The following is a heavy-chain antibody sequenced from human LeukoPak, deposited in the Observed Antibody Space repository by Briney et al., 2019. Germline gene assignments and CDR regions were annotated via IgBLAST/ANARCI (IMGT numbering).Heavy chain of an antibody. CDR2: IYTSGST. J-gene: IGHJ6*03. CDR1: GGSISSGSYY. CDR3: ARVGAPPSNYRYYYYYMDV. Sequence: PSQTLSLTCTVSGGSISSGSYYWSWIRQPAGKGLEWIGRIYTSGSTNYNPSLKSRVTISVDTSKNQFSLKLSSVTAADTAVYYCARVGAPPSNYRYYYYYMDVWGKGTTVTVSS. D-gene: IGHD4-11*01. V-gene: IGHV4-61*02.